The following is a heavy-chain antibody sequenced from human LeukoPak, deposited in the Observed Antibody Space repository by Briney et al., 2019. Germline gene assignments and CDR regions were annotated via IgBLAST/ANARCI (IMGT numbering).Heavy chain of an antibody. CDR2: IYYSGST. CDR3: ARDANPDLFYYYMDV. Sequence: PSETLSLTCTVSGGSISSSSYYWGWIRQPPGKGLEWIGSIYYSGSTYYNPSLKSRVTISVDTSKNQFSLKLSSVIAADTAVYYCARDANPDLFYYYMDVWGKGTTVTVSS. J-gene: IGHJ6*03. CDR1: GGSISSSSYY. V-gene: IGHV4-39*07. D-gene: IGHD3-3*01.